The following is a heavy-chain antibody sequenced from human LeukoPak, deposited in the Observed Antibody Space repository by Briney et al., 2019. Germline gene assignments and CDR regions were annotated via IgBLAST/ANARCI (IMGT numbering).Heavy chain of an antibody. CDR1: GGSVSSGSYY. V-gene: IGHV4-61*01. CDR2: IYYSGST. D-gene: IGHD1-14*01. J-gene: IGHJ6*02. Sequence: SETLSLTCTVSGGSVSSGSYYWSWIRQPPGKGLEWIGYIYYSGSTNYNPSLKSRVTISVDTSKNQFSPKLSSVTAADTAVYYCARRNSEYYYGMDVWGQGTTVTVSS. CDR3: ARRNSEYYYGMDV.